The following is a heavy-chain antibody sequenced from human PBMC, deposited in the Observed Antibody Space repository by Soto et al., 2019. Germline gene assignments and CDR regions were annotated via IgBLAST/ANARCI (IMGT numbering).Heavy chain of an antibody. CDR2: ISYDGSNK. CDR1: GFTFSSYA. CDR3: ARGGDTAMVIYYYGMDV. J-gene: IGHJ6*02. Sequence: GGSLRLSCAASGFTFSSYAMHWVRQAPGKGLEWVAVISYDGSNKYYADSVKGRFTISRDNSKNTLYLQMNSLRAEDTAVYYCARGGDTAMVIYYYGMDVWGQGTTVTVSS. V-gene: IGHV3-30-3*01. D-gene: IGHD5-18*01.